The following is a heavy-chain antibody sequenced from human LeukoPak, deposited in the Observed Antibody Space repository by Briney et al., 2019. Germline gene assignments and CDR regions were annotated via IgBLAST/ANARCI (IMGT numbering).Heavy chain of an antibody. D-gene: IGHD6-13*01. CDR3: AKDYSTGWWFHY. CDR1: GSTFSSYA. Sequence: GGSLRLSCAASGSTFSSYAMTWVRQAPGKGLEWVSAISGSGGSTYYADSVKGRFTISRDNSKNTLYLQMNSLRAEDTAIYYCAKDYSTGWWFHYWGQGTLVTVSS. J-gene: IGHJ4*02. V-gene: IGHV3-23*01. CDR2: ISGSGGST.